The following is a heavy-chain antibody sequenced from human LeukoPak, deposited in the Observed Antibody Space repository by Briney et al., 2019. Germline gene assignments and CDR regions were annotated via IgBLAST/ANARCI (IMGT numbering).Heavy chain of an antibody. CDR2: INNNDDSI. CDR3: AREISYSGYEGIAY. CDR1: GITLSISA. J-gene: IGHJ4*02. D-gene: IGHD5-12*01. V-gene: IGHV3-23*01. Sequence: GGSLRLSCAAPGITLSISAISWVRQGPGKGLEWVSAINNNDDSIHYADSVKGRFTISRDNSKSTLYLQMNSLRAEDAAVYYCAREISYSGYEGIAYWGQGTLVTVSS.